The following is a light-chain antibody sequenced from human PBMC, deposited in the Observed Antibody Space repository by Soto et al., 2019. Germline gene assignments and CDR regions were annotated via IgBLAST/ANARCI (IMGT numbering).Light chain of an antibody. J-gene: IGLJ2*01. V-gene: IGLV3-21*02. CDR3: QVWDSAIDQVV. CDR1: NIGSRS. Sequence: SYELTQPPSKSVAPGQTARIACGGNNIGSRSVHWYQQRPGQAPVLVLYDDTDRPSAIPERFSGSNSGNTATLTISGVEAGDEADYYCQVWDSAIDQVVFGGGTQLTVL. CDR2: DDT.